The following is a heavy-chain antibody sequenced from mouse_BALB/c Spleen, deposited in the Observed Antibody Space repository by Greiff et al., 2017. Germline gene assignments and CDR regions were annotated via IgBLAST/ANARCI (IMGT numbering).Heavy chain of an antibody. D-gene: IGHD2-1*01. CDR2: IDPANGNT. Sequence: VQLQHSGAELVKPGASVKLSCTASGFNIKDTYMHWVKQRPEQGLEWIGRIDPANGNTKYDPKFQGKATITADTSSNTAYLQLSSLTSEDTAVYYCARERAYGNYVDYWGQGTTLTVSS. J-gene: IGHJ2*01. V-gene: IGHV14-3*02. CDR3: ARERAYGNYVDY. CDR1: GFNIKDTY.